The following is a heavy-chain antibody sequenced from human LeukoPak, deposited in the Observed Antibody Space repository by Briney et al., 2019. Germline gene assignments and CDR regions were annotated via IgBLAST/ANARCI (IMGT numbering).Heavy chain of an antibody. D-gene: IGHD4/OR15-4a*01. V-gene: IGHV4-38-2*01. CDR1: GYSISSGYY. CDR3: AGVANYRSGERLDY. J-gene: IGHJ4*02. CDR2: VYNSGST. Sequence: SETLSLTCAVSGYSISSGYYWGWIRQPAGKGLEWIGRVYNSGSTNYNPSLKSRVTMSVGTSKNQFYLNLRSVTAADTAVYYCAGVANYRSGERLDYWGQGTLVTVSS.